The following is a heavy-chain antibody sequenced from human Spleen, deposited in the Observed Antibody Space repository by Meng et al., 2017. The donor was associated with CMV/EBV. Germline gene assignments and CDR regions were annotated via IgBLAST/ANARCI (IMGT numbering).Heavy chain of an antibody. D-gene: IGHD6-13*01. J-gene: IGHJ3*02. V-gene: IGHV3-23*01. Sequence: GGSLRLSCAASGFTFRNYAMAWVRQAPGKGLEWVSAIRGSGDSTFYADSVKGRFTISRDNSKNTLYLQMNSLRAEDTAVYYCARILYSSSFQAFDIWGQGTMVTVSS. CDR2: IRGSGDST. CDR3: ARILYSSSFQAFDI. CDR1: GFTFRNYA.